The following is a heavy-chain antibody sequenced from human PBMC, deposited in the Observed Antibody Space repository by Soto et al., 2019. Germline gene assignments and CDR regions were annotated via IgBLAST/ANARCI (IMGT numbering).Heavy chain of an antibody. CDR1: GFTFSSYA. V-gene: IGHV3-23*01. CDR2: ISGSGGST. CDR3: AKDHGWQWLVQFDY. J-gene: IGHJ4*02. Sequence: GGSLRLSCAASGFTFSSYAMSWVRQAPGKGLEWVSAISGSGGSTYYADPVKGRFTISRDNSKNTLYLQMNSLRAEDTAVYYCAKDHGWQWLVQFDYWGQGTLVTVSS. D-gene: IGHD6-19*01.